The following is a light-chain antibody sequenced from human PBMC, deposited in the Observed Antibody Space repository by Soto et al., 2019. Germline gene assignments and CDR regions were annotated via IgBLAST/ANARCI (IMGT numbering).Light chain of an antibody. V-gene: IGKV3-15*01. CDR1: QSVSSD. J-gene: IGKJ2*01. CDR3: QQYNNWPPYT. Sequence: IVMTQSPATLSVSPGDRVTLSCRASQSVSSDLAWYQQRPGQAPRLLIYGASTRAIGIPARFSGTGSGTEFTLTISSLQSEDFAIYYCQQYNNWPPYTFGQGTKLEIK. CDR2: GAS.